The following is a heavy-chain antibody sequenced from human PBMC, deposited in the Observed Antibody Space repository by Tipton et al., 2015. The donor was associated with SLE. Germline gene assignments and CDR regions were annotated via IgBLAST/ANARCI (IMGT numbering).Heavy chain of an antibody. D-gene: IGHD3-16*01. J-gene: IGHJ3*02. CDR3: AKGRWGNSSPYAFDI. CDR1: GFTFSSYA. Sequence: LSLTCAASGFTFSSYAMSWVRQAPGKGLEWVSAISGSGGSTYYADSVKGRFTISRDNSKNTLYLQMNSLRAEDTAVYYCAKGRWGNSSPYAFDIWGQGTMVTVSS. CDR2: ISGSGGST. V-gene: IGHV3-23*01.